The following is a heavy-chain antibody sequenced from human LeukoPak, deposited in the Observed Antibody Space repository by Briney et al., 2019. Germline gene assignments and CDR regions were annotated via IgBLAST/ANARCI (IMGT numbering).Heavy chain of an antibody. D-gene: IGHD4-17*01. CDR1: GDSINSYY. J-gene: IGHJ4*02. V-gene: IGHV4-34*01. Sequence: SETLSLTCSVSGDSINSYYWSWIRQPPGKGLEWIGEINHSGSTNYNPSLKSRVTISVDTSKNQFSLKLSSVTAADTAVYYCARGYGDYRYWGQGTLVTVSS. CDR2: INHSGST. CDR3: ARGYGDYRY.